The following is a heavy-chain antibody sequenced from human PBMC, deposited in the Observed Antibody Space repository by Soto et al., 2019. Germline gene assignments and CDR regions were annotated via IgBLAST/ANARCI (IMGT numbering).Heavy chain of an antibody. CDR1: GFTFSSYG. CDR3: ATTFYSGPD. D-gene: IGHD5-12*01. J-gene: IGHJ4*02. Sequence: PGGSLRLSCAASGFTFSSYGMHWVRQAPGKGLEWVAVIWYDGSNKYYADSVKGRFTISRDNSKNTLYLQMNTLRAEETAVYYCATTFYSGPDWGQGTLVTVSS. CDR2: IWYDGSNK. V-gene: IGHV3-30*02.